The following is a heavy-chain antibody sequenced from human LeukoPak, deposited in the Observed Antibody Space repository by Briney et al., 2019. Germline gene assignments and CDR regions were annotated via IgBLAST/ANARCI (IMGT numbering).Heavy chain of an antibody. Sequence: GGSLRLSCTASEFTFGDYEMSWIRQAPGKGLEWVSYIGSSGSTIYYADSVKGRFTISRDNAKNSLYLQIDSMRAEDTAVYYCAKRNYDFGDYDYWGQGTLVTVSS. J-gene: IGHJ4*02. CDR2: IGSSGSTI. V-gene: IGHV3-11*04. CDR3: AKRNYDFGDYDY. D-gene: IGHD4-17*01. CDR1: EFTFGDYE.